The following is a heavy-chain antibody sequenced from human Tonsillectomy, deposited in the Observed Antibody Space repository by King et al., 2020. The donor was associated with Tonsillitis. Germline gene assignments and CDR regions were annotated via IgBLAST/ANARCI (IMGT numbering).Heavy chain of an antibody. CDR3: TRGGGSYSSGNY. CDR1: GFTFGDYA. V-gene: IGHV3-49*04. Sequence: VQLVESGGGLVQPGRSLRLSCTASGFTFGDYAMSWVRQAPGKGLEWVGFIRSKAYGGTTEYAASVKGRFTISRDDSKSIAYLQMNSLKTEDTAVYYCTRGGGSYSSGNYWGQGTLVTVSS. CDR2: IRSKAYGGTT. D-gene: IGHD1-26*01. J-gene: IGHJ4*02.